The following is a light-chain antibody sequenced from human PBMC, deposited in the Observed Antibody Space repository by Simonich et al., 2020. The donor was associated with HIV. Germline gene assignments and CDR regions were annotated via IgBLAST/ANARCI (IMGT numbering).Light chain of an antibody. V-gene: IGKV3D-20*01. CDR1: QRMSRSF. CDR3: QQYSSSVWT. J-gene: IGKJ1*01. CDR2: DAS. Sequence: IVLTQSPGPLSLSPWERATLSCRASQRMSRSFLAWYPQKPGLAPRLLLYDASTRDTGIPDRFSGSGSGTDYTLTISRLEPEDFAVYYCQQYSSSVWTFGQGTKVEIK.